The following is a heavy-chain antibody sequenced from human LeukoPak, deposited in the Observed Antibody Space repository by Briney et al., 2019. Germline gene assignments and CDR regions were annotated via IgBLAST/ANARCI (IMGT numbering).Heavy chain of an antibody. V-gene: IGHV1-8*01. CDR3: ARESSSWVYYYYYMDV. Sequence: ASVKVSCKASGYTFTSYDINWVRQATGQGLEWMGWMNPNSGNTGYAQKFQGRVTMTRNTSISTAYMELSRLRSDDTAVYYCARESSSWVYYYYYMDVWGKGTTVTVSS. CDR1: GYTFTSYD. CDR2: MNPNSGNT. J-gene: IGHJ6*03. D-gene: IGHD6-13*01.